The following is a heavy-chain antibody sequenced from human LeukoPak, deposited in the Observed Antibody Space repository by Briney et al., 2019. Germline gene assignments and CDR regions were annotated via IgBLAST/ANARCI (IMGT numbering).Heavy chain of an antibody. V-gene: IGHV4-61*02. Sequence: SETLSLTCTVSGGSISSGSYYWSWIRQPAGKGLEWIGRIYTSGSTNYNPSLESRVTISLDTSKNQFSLKLSSVTAADTAVYYCARDGSGYYDTSGYRNWGQGAQVTVSS. CDR1: GGSISSGSYY. CDR2: IYTSGST. D-gene: IGHD3-22*01. J-gene: IGHJ4*02. CDR3: ARDGSGYYDTSGYRN.